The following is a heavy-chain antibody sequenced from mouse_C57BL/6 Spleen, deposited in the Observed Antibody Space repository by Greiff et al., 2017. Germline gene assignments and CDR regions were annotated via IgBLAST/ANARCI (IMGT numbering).Heavy chain of an antibody. CDR2: ISDGGSYT. J-gene: IGHJ2*01. Sequence: EVMLVESGGGLVKPGGSLKLSCAASGFTFSSYAMSWVRQTPEKRLEWVATISDGGSYTYYPDNVKGRFTISRDNAKNNLYLQMSHLKSEDTAMYYCARVGSSYNFDYWGQGTTLTVSS. CDR3: ARVGSSYNFDY. D-gene: IGHD1-1*01. CDR1: GFTFSSYA. V-gene: IGHV5-4*03.